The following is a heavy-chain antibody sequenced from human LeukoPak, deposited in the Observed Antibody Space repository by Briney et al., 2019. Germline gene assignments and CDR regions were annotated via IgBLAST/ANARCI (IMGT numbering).Heavy chain of an antibody. D-gene: IGHD1-26*01. CDR2: IYYSGST. CDR3: ARGKLDYYYGMDV. CDR1: GGSISSYY. J-gene: IGHJ6*02. V-gene: IGHV4-59*01. Sequence: SETLSLTCTVSGGSISSYYWSWIRQPPGKGLEWIGYIYYSGSTNYNPSLKSRVTISVDTSKNQFSLKLSSVTAADTAVYYCARGKLDYYYGMDVWGQGTTVTVSS.